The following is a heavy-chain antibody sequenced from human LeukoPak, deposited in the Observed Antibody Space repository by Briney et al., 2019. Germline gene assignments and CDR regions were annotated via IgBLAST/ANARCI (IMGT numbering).Heavy chain of an antibody. D-gene: IGHD4-17*01. CDR3: ARDIVYGDYRDAFDI. V-gene: IGHV4-59*01. CDR2: IYYSGST. Sequence: SETLSLTCTVSGGSISDFYWSWIRQPPGKGLEWIGYIYYSGSTNYNPSLKSRVTISVDTSKNQFSLKLSSVTAADTAVYYCARDIVYGDYRDAFDIWGQGTMVTVSS. J-gene: IGHJ3*02. CDR1: GGSISDFY.